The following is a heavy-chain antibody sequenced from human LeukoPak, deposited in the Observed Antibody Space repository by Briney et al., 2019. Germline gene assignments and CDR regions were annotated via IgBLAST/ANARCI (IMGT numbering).Heavy chain of an antibody. Sequence: GGSLSLSCAPSGFTFSSYWMHWVRDAPGKGRVWVPRINRYRRSTSYADSVTSRFTISRDTAKTTLYLQMNSLRAEDTAVYYCARGADYYGIDYWGQGTLVTVSS. V-gene: IGHV3-74*01. CDR3: ARGADYYGIDY. D-gene: IGHD3-10*01. CDR2: INRYRRST. J-gene: IGHJ4*02. CDR1: GFTFSSYW.